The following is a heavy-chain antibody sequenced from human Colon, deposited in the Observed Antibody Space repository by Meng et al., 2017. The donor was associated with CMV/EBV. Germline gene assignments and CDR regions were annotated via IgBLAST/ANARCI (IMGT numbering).Heavy chain of an antibody. D-gene: IGHD6-19*01. V-gene: IGHV1-46*01. Sequence: ASVKVSCKASGYTFSTYYIHWVRQAPGQGLEWMGRSNPSGGSTNYAQKFQGRVTMTRNTSISTAYMELSSLRSEDTAVYYCARGGTGYSSGWYGYWGQGTLVTVSS. CDR3: ARGGTGYSSGWYGY. CDR1: GYTFSTYY. CDR2: SNPSGGST. J-gene: IGHJ4*02.